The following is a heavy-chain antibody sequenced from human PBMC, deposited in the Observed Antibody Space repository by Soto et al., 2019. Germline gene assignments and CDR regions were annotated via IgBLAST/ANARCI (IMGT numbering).Heavy chain of an antibody. CDR1: GGSIGSGAYY. Sequence: QVQLQESGPGLVKPSQTLSLTCSVSGGSIGSGAYYWSWIRQFPGKGLEWIGYIHHSGPTLYNAHLKSRAAMSLATTKTQLSLKLSSATAAHTALYCSARCNYADGSYSGKAVSGQGKRVSVS. CDR2: IHHSGPT. J-gene: IGHJ6*01. V-gene: IGHV4-31*03. CDR3: ARCNYADGSYSGKAV. D-gene: IGHD4-4*01.